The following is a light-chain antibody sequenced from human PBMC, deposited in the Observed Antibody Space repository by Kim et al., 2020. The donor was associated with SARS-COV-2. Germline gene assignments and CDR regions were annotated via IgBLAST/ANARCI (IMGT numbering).Light chain of an antibody. V-gene: IGLV3-1*01. CDR1: KLGDKF. CDR3: QAWDSSTKVYV. CDR2: QDS. Sequence: PGQTASITCSGDKLGDKFACWYQQKPGQSPVLVIYQDSKRPSGIPERFSGSNSGNTATLTISGTQAMDEADYYCQAWDSSTKVYVFGTGTKVTVL. J-gene: IGLJ1*01.